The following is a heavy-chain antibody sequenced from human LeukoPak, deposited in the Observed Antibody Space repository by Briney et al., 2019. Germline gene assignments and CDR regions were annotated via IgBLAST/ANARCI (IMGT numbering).Heavy chain of an antibody. D-gene: IGHD6-13*01. Sequence: SVKVSCKASGYTFSSYAISWVRQAPGQGLEWMGGIIPIFGTANYAQKFQGRVTITADKSTSTAYMELSSLRSEDTAVYYCARSIAAAGRFPDYWGQGTLVTVSS. CDR3: ARSIAAAGRFPDY. V-gene: IGHV1-69*06. J-gene: IGHJ4*02. CDR1: GYTFSSYA. CDR2: IIPIFGTA.